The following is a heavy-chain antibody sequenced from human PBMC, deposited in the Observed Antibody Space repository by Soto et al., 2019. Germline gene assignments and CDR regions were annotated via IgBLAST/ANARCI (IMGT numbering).Heavy chain of an antibody. CDR3: VRGPEELVYYNSIDV. J-gene: IGHJ6*02. CDR2: ISIGGTPI. CDR1: GFTFSDYY. D-gene: IGHD3-10*01. Sequence: GGSLRLSCEASGFTFSDYYMSWTRQVPGKGLEWVSYISIGGTPIYYADSVKGRFTISRDNAQNSLYLHMTSLTAEDTALYYCVRGPEELVYYNSIDVWGQGTTVTVSS. V-gene: IGHV3-11*01.